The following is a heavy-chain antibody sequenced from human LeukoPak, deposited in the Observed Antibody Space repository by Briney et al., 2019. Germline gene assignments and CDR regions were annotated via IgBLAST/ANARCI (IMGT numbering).Heavy chain of an antibody. D-gene: IGHD1-26*01. J-gene: IGHJ4*02. Sequence: PGESLKISCKGSGYSFTNYWIGWVRQMPGKGLEWMGMIYPADSDTRYRPSFQGQATISADKSISTAYLQWSSLKASDTAMYYCAIYSDTYYFDHWGQGTLVTVSS. CDR3: AIYSDTYYFDH. CDR1: GYSFTNYW. V-gene: IGHV5-51*01. CDR2: IYPADSDT.